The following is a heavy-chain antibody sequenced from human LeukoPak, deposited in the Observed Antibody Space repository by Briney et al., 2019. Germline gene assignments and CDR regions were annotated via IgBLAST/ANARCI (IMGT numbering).Heavy chain of an antibody. CDR3: AKELYFGSGSYPDY. D-gene: IGHD3-10*01. CDR1: GFTFSSYG. CDR2: ISHDGSDS. J-gene: IGHJ4*02. V-gene: IGHV3-30*18. Sequence: GGSLRLSCAASGFTFSSYGIHWVRQAPGKGLEWVAVISHDGSDSHYADSVKGRFTISRDNSKNTVYLQMSSLRPEDTAVYFCAKELYFGSGSYPDYWGQGTLVRVFS.